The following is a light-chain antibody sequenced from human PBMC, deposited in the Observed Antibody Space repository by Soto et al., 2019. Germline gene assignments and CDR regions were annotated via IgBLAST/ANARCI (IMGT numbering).Light chain of an antibody. J-gene: IGKJ1*01. V-gene: IGKV3-20*01. CDR3: QQYGGSRWT. CDR2: GAS. CDR1: QSVSSTY. Sequence: EIVLTQSPGTLYLSPGERATLSCRASQSVSSTYLAWYQQKPGQAPRPLIYGASNRATGIPHRFSVSGSGTDFTLTISRLEPEDFAVYYCQQYGGSRWTFGQGPSVDI.